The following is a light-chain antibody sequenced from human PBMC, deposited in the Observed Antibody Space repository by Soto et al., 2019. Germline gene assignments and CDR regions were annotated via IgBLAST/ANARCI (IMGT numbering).Light chain of an antibody. CDR2: AAS. CDR1: QGINNY. CDR3: QQLNSYPIT. Sequence: DIQLTQSPSFLSASVGDRVTITCRASQGINNYLGWYQQKPGKAPKLLIYAASTLQCGVPSRFSGSGSGTEFTLTISSLQPEDFATYYCQQLNSYPITFGPGTKVDI. V-gene: IGKV1-9*01. J-gene: IGKJ3*01.